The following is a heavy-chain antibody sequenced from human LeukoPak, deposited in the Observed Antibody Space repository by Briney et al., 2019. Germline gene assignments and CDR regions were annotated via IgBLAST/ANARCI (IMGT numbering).Heavy chain of an antibody. CDR2: IYYSGST. CDR1: GGSISSYY. D-gene: IGHD5-24*01. V-gene: IGHV4-59*01. Sequence: PSETLSLTCTVSGGSISSYYWSWIRQPPGKGLEWIGYIYYSGSTNYKPSLKSRVTISVDTSKNPPSLKLSSVTAADTAVYYCARGLGRRDGYNSQYWGQGTLVTVSS. J-gene: IGHJ4*02. CDR3: ARGLGRRDGYNSQY.